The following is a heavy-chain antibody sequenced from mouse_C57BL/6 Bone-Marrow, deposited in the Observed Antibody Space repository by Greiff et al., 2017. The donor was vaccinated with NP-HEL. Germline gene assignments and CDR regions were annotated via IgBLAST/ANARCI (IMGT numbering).Heavy chain of an antibody. J-gene: IGHJ2*01. V-gene: IGHV1-9*01. Sequence: QQPGHGIEWIGEILPGSGSTNYNEKFKGKATFTADTSSNTAYMQLSSLTTEDSAIYYCAKNRWYWGQGTTLTVSS. D-gene: IGHD1-1*02. CDR3: AKNRWY. CDR2: ILPGSGST.